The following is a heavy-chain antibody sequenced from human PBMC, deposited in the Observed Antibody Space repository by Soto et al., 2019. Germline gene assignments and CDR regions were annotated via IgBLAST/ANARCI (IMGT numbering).Heavy chain of an antibody. J-gene: IGHJ4*02. Sequence: EVQLLESGGGLVQPGGSLSLSCAASAFSFNNYAMSWVRQAPGKGLEWVSGIGGSGRTTYYADSVKGRFTISRDNSNNTLFLQMNSLRAEDTAVYYCAKSRYSDSSGDFYDYWGQGTLVTVSS. CDR3: AKSRYSDSSGDFYDY. CDR1: AFSFNNYA. V-gene: IGHV3-23*01. CDR2: IGGSGRTT. D-gene: IGHD3-22*01.